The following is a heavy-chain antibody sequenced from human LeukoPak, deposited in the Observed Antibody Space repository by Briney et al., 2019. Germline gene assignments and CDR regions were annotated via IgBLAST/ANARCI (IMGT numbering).Heavy chain of an antibody. D-gene: IGHD5-12*01. Sequence: SETLSLTCTVSGGSISSYYWSWIRQPPGKGLEWIGYIYYSGSTNYNPSLKSRVTISVDASKNQFSLKLSSVTAADTAVYYCARWATQAEDAYYYGMDVWGQGTTVTVSS. CDR1: GGSISSYY. CDR2: IYYSGST. CDR3: ARWATQAEDAYYYGMDV. J-gene: IGHJ6*02. V-gene: IGHV4-59*01.